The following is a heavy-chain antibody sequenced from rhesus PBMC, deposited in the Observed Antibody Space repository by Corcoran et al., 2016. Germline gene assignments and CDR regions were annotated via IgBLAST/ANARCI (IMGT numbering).Heavy chain of an antibody. J-gene: IGHJ4*01. CDR3: ASEHYSGSCIYFDY. D-gene: IGHD6-25*01. Sequence: QLQLQESGPGLVKPSETLSVTCAVSGGSISSSYWSWIRQAPGKGLEWIGYIYGSGSSTNYTPSLKSRVPLSVDTSKNQLSLKLSSVTAADTAVYYCASEHYSGSCIYFDYCGQGVLVTVSS. V-gene: IGHV4-169*02. CDR2: IYGSGSST. CDR1: GGSISSSY.